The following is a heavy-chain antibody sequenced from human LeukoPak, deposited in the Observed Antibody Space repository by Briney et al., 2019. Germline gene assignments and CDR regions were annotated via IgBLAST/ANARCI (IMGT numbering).Heavy chain of an antibody. V-gene: IGHV3-7*03. CDR2: IKQDGSEK. CDR1: GFTFSSYW. J-gene: IGHJ3*02. Sequence: PGGSLRLSCAASGFTFSSYWMSWVRQAPGKGLEWVANIKQDGSEKYYVDSVKGRFTISRDNSKNSLYLQMNSLRTEDTALYYCAKSSRRREDFDWLLSAGGDAFDIWGQGTMVTVSS. CDR3: AKSSRRREDFDWLLSAGGDAFDI. D-gene: IGHD3-9*01.